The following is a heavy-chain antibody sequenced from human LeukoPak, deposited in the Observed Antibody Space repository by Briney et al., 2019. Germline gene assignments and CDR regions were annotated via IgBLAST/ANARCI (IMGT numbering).Heavy chain of an antibody. CDR1: GYTFTNYG. J-gene: IGHJ4*02. Sequence: GASVKVSCKTSGYTFTNYGINWVRQATGQGLEWMGWMSPNSGNTGYAQKFQGRVTMTRDTSISTAYMELSSLRSEDTAVYYCASNPPRTGDFNYWGQGALVTVSS. CDR3: ASNPPRTGDFNY. CDR2: MSPNSGNT. D-gene: IGHD7-27*01. V-gene: IGHV1-8*01.